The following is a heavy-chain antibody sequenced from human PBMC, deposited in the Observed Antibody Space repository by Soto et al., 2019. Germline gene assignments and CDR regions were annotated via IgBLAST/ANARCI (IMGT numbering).Heavy chain of an antibody. CDR3: ARDLNYGLFDY. CDR2: ISSSSSTI. CDR1: GFTFSSYS. J-gene: IGHJ4*02. Sequence: EVQLVESGGGLVQPGGSLRLSCAASGFTFSSYSMNWVRQAPGKGLEWVSYISSSSSTIYYADSVKGRFTISRDNAKXXLXXQMNSLRAEDTAVYYCARDLNYGLFDYWGQGTLVTVSS. V-gene: IGHV3-48*01. D-gene: IGHD4-17*01.